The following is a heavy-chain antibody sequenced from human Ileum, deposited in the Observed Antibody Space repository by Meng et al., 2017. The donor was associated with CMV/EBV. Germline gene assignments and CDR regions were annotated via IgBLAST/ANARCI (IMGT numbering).Heavy chain of an antibody. J-gene: IGHJ4*02. CDR1: GFNFGRSY. Sequence: GGSLRLSCVGSGFNFGRSYMNWVRQAPGKGLEWVANIRSDGGDRNFVDSVKGRFTISRDNARNSVYLQMNSLRGEDTAVYYCAKGDAVVPAAIHFPTFHCWGQGTLVTVSS. V-gene: IGHV3-7*03. D-gene: IGHD2-2*01. CDR3: AKGDAVVPAAIHFPTFHC. CDR2: IRSDGGDR.